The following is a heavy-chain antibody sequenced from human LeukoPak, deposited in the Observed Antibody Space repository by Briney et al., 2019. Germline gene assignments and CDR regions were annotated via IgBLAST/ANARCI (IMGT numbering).Heavy chain of an antibody. CDR1: GISFSNSP. V-gene: IGHV3-74*01. J-gene: IGHJ4*02. Sequence: GGSLRLSCAASGISFSNSPMNWVRQAPGKGLVWVSRINSDGSSTSYADSVKGRFTISRDNAKNTLYLQMNSLRAEDTAVHYCAREGGSYYDFWSGYYPSFDYWGQGTLVTVSS. D-gene: IGHD3-3*01. CDR2: INSDGSST. CDR3: AREGGSYYDFWSGYYPSFDY.